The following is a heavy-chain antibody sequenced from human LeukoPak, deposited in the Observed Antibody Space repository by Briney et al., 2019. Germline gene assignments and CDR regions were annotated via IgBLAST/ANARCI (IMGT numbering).Heavy chain of an antibody. D-gene: IGHD2-8*02. J-gene: IGHJ6*02. V-gene: IGHV1-2*02. CDR2: INLNSGAT. Sequence: ASVKVSCKASGFTFSNYYLHWVRQAPGQGLEWLGWINLNSGATNYAQKLQGRGTITRDTATSTAYMERSSRRSDYTAVCYFARAILSLPTGSEHHYNDMDVWGQGPTVTASS. CDR1: GFTFSNYY. CDR3: ARAILSLPTGSEHHYNDMDV.